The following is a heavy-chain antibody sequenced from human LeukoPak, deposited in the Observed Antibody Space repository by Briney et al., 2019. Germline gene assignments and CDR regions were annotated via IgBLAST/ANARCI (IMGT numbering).Heavy chain of an antibody. CDR3: TTDPEGDCSSTSCYTAFDY. J-gene: IGHJ4*02. CDR2: IKSKTDGGTT. CDR1: GFTFSNAW. Sequence: PGGSLRLSWAASGFTFSNAWMSWVRQAPGKGLEWGGRIKSKTDGGTTDYAAPVKDRFTISRDDSKNTLYLQMKSLKPEDTAVYYCTTDPEGDCSSTSCYTAFDYWGQGTLVTVSS. D-gene: IGHD2-2*02. V-gene: IGHV3-15*01.